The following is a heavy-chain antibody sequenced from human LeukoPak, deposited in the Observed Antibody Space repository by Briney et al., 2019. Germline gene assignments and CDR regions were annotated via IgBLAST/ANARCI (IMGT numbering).Heavy chain of an antibody. J-gene: IGHJ6*03. CDR2: IIPIFGTA. CDR1: GGTFSSYA. CDR3: AREPGYCSGGSCYGSTRYYYYMDV. Sequence: SVKVSCKASGGTFSSYAISWVRQAPGQGLEWMGGIIPIFGTANYAQKFQGRVTITADKSTSTAYMELSSLRSEDTAVYYCAREPGYCSGGSCYGSTRYYYYMDVWGKGTTVTVSS. D-gene: IGHD2-15*01. V-gene: IGHV1-69*06.